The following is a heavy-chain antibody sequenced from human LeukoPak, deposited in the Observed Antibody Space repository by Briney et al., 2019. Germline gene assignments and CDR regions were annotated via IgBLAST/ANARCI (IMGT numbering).Heavy chain of an antibody. CDR3: ARGSYCSSTRCYLLLDY. V-gene: IGHV5-51*01. D-gene: IGHD2-2*01. J-gene: IGHJ4*02. Sequence: GESLKISCKGSGYSFTSYWIGWVRQMPGKGLEWMGIIYPSDSYIRYTPSFQGQVTISADKSISTAYLQWSSLKTSDTAMYYCARGSYCSSTRCYLLLDYWGQGTLATVSS. CDR1: GYSFTSYW. CDR2: IYPSDSYI.